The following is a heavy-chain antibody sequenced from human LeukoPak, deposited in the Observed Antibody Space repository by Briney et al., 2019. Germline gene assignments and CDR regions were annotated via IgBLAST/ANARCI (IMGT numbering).Heavy chain of an antibody. CDR2: ISSSSSYI. CDR3: ARLRPATASLGDYYCYMDV. J-gene: IGHJ6*03. D-gene: IGHD2-2*01. V-gene: IGHV3-21*01. Sequence: GGSLRLSCAASGFTFSSYSMNWVRQAPGKGLEWVSSISSSSSYIYYADSVKGRFTISRDNAKNSLYLQMNSLRAEDTAVYYCARLRPATASLGDYYCYMDVWGKGTTVTVSS. CDR1: GFTFSSYS.